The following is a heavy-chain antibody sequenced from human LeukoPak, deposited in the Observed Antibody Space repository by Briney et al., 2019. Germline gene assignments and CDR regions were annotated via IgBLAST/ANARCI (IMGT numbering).Heavy chain of an antibody. D-gene: IGHD3-10*01. CDR1: GFTFSSYS. Sequence: PGGSLRLSCAASGFTFSSYSMNWVRQAPGKGLEWVSSISSSSSYIYYADSVKDRFTISRDNAKNSLYLQMNSLRAEDTAVYYCARGDLYGSGSYRFDPWGQGTLVTVSS. CDR2: ISSSSSYI. J-gene: IGHJ5*02. V-gene: IGHV3-21*01. CDR3: ARGDLYGSGSYRFDP.